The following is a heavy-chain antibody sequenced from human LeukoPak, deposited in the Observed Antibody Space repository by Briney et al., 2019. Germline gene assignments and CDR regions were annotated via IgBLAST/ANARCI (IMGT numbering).Heavy chain of an antibody. CDR2: INHSGST. Sequence: PSETPSLTCAVYGGSFSGYYWSWIRQPPGKGLEWIGEINHSGSTNYNPSLKSRVTISVDTSKNQFSLKLSSATAADTAVYYCARGVVAGNFDYWGQGTLVTVSS. J-gene: IGHJ4*02. CDR1: GGSFSGYY. CDR3: ARGVVAGNFDY. V-gene: IGHV4-34*01. D-gene: IGHD6-19*01.